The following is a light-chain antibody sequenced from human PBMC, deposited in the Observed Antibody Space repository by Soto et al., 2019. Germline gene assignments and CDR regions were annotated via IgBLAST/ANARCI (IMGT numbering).Light chain of an antibody. Sequence: EIVLTQSPGTLSLSPGERATLSCRASQSVSSDYLAWYQQKPGQAPRLLIYGASSRATDIPDRFSGRGSGTDFTLTVSSLEPEYFAVYYCQQYGSSPQTFGQGTTVEIK. CDR3: QQYGSSPQT. CDR2: GAS. J-gene: IGKJ1*01. CDR1: QSVSSDY. V-gene: IGKV3-20*01.